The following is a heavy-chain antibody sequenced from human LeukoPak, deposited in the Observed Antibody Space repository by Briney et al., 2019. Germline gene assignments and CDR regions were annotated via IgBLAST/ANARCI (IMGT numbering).Heavy chain of an antibody. CDR2: IYHSGST. CDR1: GGSISSGGYY. CDR3: ARSEYQLLIDY. J-gene: IGHJ4*02. V-gene: IGHV4-30-2*01. Sequence: SETLSLTCTVSGGSISSGGYYWSWIRQPPGKGLEWIGYIYHSGSTYYNPSLKSRVTISVDRSKNQFSLKLSSVTAADTAVYYCARSEYQLLIDYWGQGTLVTVSS. D-gene: IGHD2-2*01.